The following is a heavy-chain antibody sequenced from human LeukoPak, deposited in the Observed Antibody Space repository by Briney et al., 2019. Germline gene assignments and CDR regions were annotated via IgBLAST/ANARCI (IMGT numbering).Heavy chain of an antibody. J-gene: IGHJ3*02. CDR3: ARGVSTVGYDAFDI. CDR2: MNPNSGNT. CDR1: GYTFTSYD. D-gene: IGHD2-15*01. Sequence: ASVKVSCKASGYTFTSYDINWVRQATGQGLEWMGWMNPNSGNTGYAQKFQGRVTITRNTSISTAYMELSSLRSEDTAVYYCARGVSTVGYDAFDIWGQGTMVTVSS. V-gene: IGHV1-8*03.